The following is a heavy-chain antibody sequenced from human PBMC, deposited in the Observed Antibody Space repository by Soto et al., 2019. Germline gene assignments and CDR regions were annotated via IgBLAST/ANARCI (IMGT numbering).Heavy chain of an antibody. CDR2: IYSSGST. V-gene: IGHV4-4*07. Sequence: SETLSLTCTVSGGSIINYYWTWIRQPAGKGLEWVGRIYSSGSTSYNPSLKSRLTMSVDTSKNQFSLQLTSVTAADTALYYCARQTTYSSSWFDYWGHGTLVTVSS. J-gene: IGHJ5*01. CDR3: ARQTTYSSSWFDY. CDR1: GGSIINYY. D-gene: IGHD6-13*01.